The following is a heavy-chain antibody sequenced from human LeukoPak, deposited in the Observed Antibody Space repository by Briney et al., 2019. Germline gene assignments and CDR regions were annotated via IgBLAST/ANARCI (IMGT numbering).Heavy chain of an antibody. J-gene: IGHJ6*03. CDR3: ARDSYYYDSSGYPYYYYYMDV. CDR1: CGSITSYY. Sequence: SETLSLTCTVSCGSITSYYWSWIRQPPGKGLEWIGYIYYSGSTNSNPSLKSRVTISVDTSKNQFSLKLSSVTAADTAGHCRARDSYYYDSSGYPYYYYYMDVWGKGTTVTVSS. V-gene: IGHV4-59*01. CDR2: IYYSGST. D-gene: IGHD3-22*01.